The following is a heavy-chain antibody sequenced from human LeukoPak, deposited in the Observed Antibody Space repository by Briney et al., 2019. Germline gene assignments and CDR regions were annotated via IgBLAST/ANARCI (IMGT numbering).Heavy chain of an antibody. J-gene: IGHJ4*02. V-gene: IGHV3-33*01. Sequence: GGSLRLSCAASGFTFSSYGMHWVRQAPGKGLEWVAVIWYDGSNKYYADSVKGRFTIPRDNSKNTLYLQMNSLRAEDTAVYYCARGKGASYYFDYWGQGTLVTVSP. CDR1: GFTFSSYG. CDR2: IWYDGSNK. CDR3: ARGKGASYYFDY. D-gene: IGHD4/OR15-4a*01.